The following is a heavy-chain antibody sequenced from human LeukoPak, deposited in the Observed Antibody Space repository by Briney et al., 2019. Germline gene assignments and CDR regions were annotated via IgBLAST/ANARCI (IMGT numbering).Heavy chain of an antibody. CDR3: ARDPKILRYFDWLLSAYYFDY. Sequence: SVKVSCKASGGTFSSYAISWVRQAPGQGLEWMGRIIPILGIANYAQKFQGRVTITADKSTSTAYMELSSLRSEDTAVYYCARDPKILRYFDWLLSAYYFDYWGQGTLVTVSS. D-gene: IGHD3-9*01. V-gene: IGHV1-69*04. J-gene: IGHJ4*02. CDR1: GGTFSSYA. CDR2: IIPILGIA.